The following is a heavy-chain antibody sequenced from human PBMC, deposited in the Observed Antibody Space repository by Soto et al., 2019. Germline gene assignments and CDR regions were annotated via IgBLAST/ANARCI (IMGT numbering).Heavy chain of an antibody. CDR1: GGSISSGGYY. CDR2: IYYSGST. CDR3: ARARGSYYYYGMDV. J-gene: IGHJ6*02. Sequence: SETLSLTCTVSGGSISSGGYYWSWIRQHPGKGLEWIGYIYYSGSTYYNPSLKSRVTISVDTSKNQFSLKLSSVTAADTAVYYCARARGSYYYYGMDVWGQGTTVTVSS. V-gene: IGHV4-31*03. D-gene: IGHD3-16*01.